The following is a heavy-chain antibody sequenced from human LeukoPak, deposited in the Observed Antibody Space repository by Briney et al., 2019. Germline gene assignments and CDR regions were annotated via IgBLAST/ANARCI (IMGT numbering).Heavy chain of an antibody. CDR3: TSYYDFWSGYPNYYYYMDV. Sequence: GGSLRLSCAASGFTFSGSAMHWVRQASGKGLEWVGRIRSKANSYATAYAASVKGRFTISRDDSKNTAYLQMNSLKTEDTAVYYCTSYYDFWSGYPNYYYYMDVWGKGTTVTVSS. CDR2: IRSKANSYAT. CDR1: GFTFSGSA. J-gene: IGHJ6*03. V-gene: IGHV3-73*01. D-gene: IGHD3-3*01.